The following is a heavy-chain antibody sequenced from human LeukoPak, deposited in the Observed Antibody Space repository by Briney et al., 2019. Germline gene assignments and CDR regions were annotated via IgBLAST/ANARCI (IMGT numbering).Heavy chain of an antibody. CDR1: GFTFSSYW. Sequence: GGSLRLSCAASGFTFSSYWMSWVRQAPGKGLEWVANIKQDGSEKYYVDSVKGRFTISRDNAKNSLYLQMNSLRAEDTAVYYCARVDIVATISKYYFDYWGQRTLVTVSS. D-gene: IGHD5-12*01. V-gene: IGHV3-7*01. J-gene: IGHJ4*02. CDR3: ARVDIVATISKYYFDY. CDR2: IKQDGSEK.